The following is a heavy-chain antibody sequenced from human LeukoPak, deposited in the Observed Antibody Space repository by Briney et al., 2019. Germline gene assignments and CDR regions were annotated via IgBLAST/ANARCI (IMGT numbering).Heavy chain of an antibody. CDR3: ARERIRGEDY. V-gene: IGHV3-30*04. J-gene: IGHJ4*02. CDR2: ISYDGSNK. D-gene: IGHD3-10*01. CDR1: GFTFSSYA. Sequence: GGSLRLSCAASGFTFSSYAMHWVRQAPGKELEWVAVISYDGSNKYYADSVKGRFTISRDNSKNTLYLQMNSLRAEDTAVYYCARERIRGEDYWGQGTLVTVSS.